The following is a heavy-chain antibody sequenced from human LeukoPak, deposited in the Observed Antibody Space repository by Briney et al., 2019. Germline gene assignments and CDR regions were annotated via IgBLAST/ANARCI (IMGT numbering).Heavy chain of an antibody. Sequence: ASVKVSCKASGYTFTGYYMHWVRQAPGQGLEWRGWINPNSGGTNYAQKFQGRVTMTRDTSISTAYMELSRLRSDDTAVYYCARVDTAMVPFDYWGQGTLVTVSS. CDR3: ARVDTAMVPFDY. V-gene: IGHV1-2*02. CDR1: GYTFTGYY. D-gene: IGHD5-18*01. CDR2: INPNSGGT. J-gene: IGHJ4*02.